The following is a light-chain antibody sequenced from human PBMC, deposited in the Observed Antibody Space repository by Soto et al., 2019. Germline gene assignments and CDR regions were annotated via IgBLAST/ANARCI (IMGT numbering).Light chain of an antibody. CDR3: SLKTSSATWV. CDR1: RSDVGNYDL. Sequence: SVLTQPPSVSGSPGQSVTISCTGTRSDVGNYDLVSWYQQPPGTAPKLLIYQVSNWPSGVPDRFSGSKPGNTASLTISGLQAEDEADYYCSLKTSSATWVFGGGTKVTVL. CDR2: QVS. V-gene: IGLV2-18*01. J-gene: IGLJ3*02.